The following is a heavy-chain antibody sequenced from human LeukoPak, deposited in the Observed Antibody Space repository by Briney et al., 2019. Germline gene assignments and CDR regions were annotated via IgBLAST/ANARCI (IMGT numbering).Heavy chain of an antibody. CDR2: FNPNSGGT. D-gene: IGHD1-26*01. J-gene: IGHJ4*02. CDR3: ARDEVGPFDY. V-gene: IGHV1-2*02. CDR1: GYTFTDYY. Sequence: ASVTVSFKASGYTFTDYYMHWVRQAPGQGVEWMGWFNPNSGGTIYAQKFQGRVTMTRDTSISTAYMEVSSLRPDDTAVYYCARDEVGPFDYWGQGTLVTVSS.